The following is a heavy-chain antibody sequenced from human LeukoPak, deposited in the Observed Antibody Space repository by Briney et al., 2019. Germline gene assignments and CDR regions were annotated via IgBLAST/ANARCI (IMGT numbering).Heavy chain of an antibody. CDR1: GGSISSYY. CDR3: AREDLVVVPAALDY. D-gene: IGHD2-2*01. J-gene: IGHJ4*02. V-gene: IGHV4-4*07. Sequence: SETLSLTXTVSGGSISSYYWSWIRQAAGKGLEWIGRIYTSGSTNYNPSLKSRVTMSVDTSKNQFSLKLSSVTAADTAVYYCAREDLVVVPAALDYWGQGTLVTVSS. CDR2: IYTSGST.